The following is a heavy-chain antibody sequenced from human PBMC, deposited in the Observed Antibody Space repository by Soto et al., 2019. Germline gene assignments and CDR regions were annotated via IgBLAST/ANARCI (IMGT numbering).Heavy chain of an antibody. CDR2: INNSSTT. Sequence: SETLSLTCTVSGGSFSSGDTNWSWNRQAPGKGLEWVVHINNSSTTYSNPSHKSRVTQTENTTKTQSSLKQSPMPAADTALYFCAGDSGYLGDFDRWGQGTLVTVSS. CDR3: AGDSGYLGDFDR. CDR1: GGSFSSGDTN. V-gene: IGHV4-30-4*01. D-gene: IGHD6-13*01. J-gene: IGHJ5*02.